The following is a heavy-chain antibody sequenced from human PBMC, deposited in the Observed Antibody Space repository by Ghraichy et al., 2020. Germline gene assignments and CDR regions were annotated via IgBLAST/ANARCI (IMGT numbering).Heavy chain of an antibody. CDR3: TFGGGSWYYFDS. D-gene: IGHD2-15*01. Sequence: GESLNISCAASGFTFSNAWMNWVRQAPGKGLEWVGRIKSKTDGGTMDYAAPVKGRFTISRDDSKNTVYLQMNSQKTEDTAVYYCTFGGGSWYYFDSWGQGTLLTISS. J-gene: IGHJ4*02. CDR1: GFTFSNAW. CDR2: IKSKTDGGTM. V-gene: IGHV3-15*01.